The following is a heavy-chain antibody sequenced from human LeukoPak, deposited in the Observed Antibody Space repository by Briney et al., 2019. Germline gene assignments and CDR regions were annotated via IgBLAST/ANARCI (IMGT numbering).Heavy chain of an antibody. CDR2: IYHSGST. CDR1: GYSISRVYY. D-gene: IGHD5-12*01. V-gene: IGHV4-38-2*02. CDR3: ARKDPGYSGYSDFDY. J-gene: IGHJ4*02. Sequence: PSETLSLTCTVSGYSISRVYYWGWIRQPPGKGLEWIGNIYHSGSTYYNPSLKSRVTISLDTSKNQFSLKLSSVTAADTAIYYCARKDPGYSGYSDFDYWGQGTLVTVSS.